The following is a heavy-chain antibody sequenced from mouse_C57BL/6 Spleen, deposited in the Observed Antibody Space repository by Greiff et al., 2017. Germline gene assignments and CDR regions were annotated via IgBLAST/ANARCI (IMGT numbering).Heavy chain of an antibody. J-gene: IGHJ2*01. Sequence: QVQLQQPGAELVKPGASVKMSCKASGYTFTSYWITWVKQRPGQGLAWIGDLYPGSGSTNYNEKFKSKDTLTVATSSSTAYMQLSSLTSEDSAVDYCASPQITTGVVDYWGEGTTLTVSS. CDR3: ASPQITTGVVDY. CDR1: GYTFTSYW. D-gene: IGHD1-1*01. CDR2: LYPGSGST. V-gene: IGHV1-55*01.